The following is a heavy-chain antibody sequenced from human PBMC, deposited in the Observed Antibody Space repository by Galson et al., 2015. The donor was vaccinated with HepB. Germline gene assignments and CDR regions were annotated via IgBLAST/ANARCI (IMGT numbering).Heavy chain of an antibody. D-gene: IGHD1-7*01. CDR2: IIPIFGTA. CDR1: GGTFSSYA. J-gene: IGHJ5*02. V-gene: IGHV1-69*13. Sequence: SVKVSCKASGGTFSSYAISWVRQAPGQGLEWMGGIIPIFGTANYAQKFQGRVTITADESTSTAYMELSSLRSEDTAVYYCAREGGELELRRLSWFDPWGQGTLVTVSS. CDR3: AREGGELELRRLSWFDP.